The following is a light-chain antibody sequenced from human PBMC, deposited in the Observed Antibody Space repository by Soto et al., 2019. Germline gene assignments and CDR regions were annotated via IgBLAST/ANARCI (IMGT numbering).Light chain of an antibody. J-gene: IGKJ1*01. CDR2: GAS. Sequence: ELVLTHSPGTLSLSPGERATLSCRASQSVSSSYLAWYQQKPGQAPRLLISGASSRATGIPDRFSGSGSGTDFTLTISRLEPEDFAVYYCQQYGSSPGTFGQGTKVDIK. CDR1: QSVSSSY. CDR3: QQYGSSPGT. V-gene: IGKV3-20*01.